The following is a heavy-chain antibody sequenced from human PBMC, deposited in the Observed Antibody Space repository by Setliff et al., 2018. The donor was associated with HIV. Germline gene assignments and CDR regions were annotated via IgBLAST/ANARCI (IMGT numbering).Heavy chain of an antibody. D-gene: IGHD6-19*01. CDR3: ARDRHIAVSGDDAFDI. CDR2: VQNRGTT. CDR1: RGSINNDY. V-gene: IGHV4-59*08. J-gene: IGHJ3*02. Sequence: PSETLSLTCTVSRGSINNDYWSWIRQSPGKGLEWIGYVQNRGTTNYTSSLKSRVTISVDTSRNQFSLKLTSVTAADTAVYYRARDRHIAVSGDDAFDIWGQGTLVTVSS.